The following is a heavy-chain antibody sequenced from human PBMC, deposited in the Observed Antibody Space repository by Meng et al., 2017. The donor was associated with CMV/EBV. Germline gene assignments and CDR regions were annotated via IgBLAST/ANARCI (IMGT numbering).Heavy chain of an antibody. CDR2: IKQDGGEK. CDR1: GFTFSGYW. Sequence: GGSLRLSCAASGFTFSGYWMSWVRQAPGKGLEWVANIKQDGGEKYYVDSVKGRFTISRDNAKNSLYLQMNSLRAEDTAVYYCARSDCSSTSCYNPYYYYGMDVWGQGTTVTVSS. J-gene: IGHJ6*02. CDR3: ARSDCSSTSCYNPYYYYGMDV. V-gene: IGHV3-7*01. D-gene: IGHD2-2*02.